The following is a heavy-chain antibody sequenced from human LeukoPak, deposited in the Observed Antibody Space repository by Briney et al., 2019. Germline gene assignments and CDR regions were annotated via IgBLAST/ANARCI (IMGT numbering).Heavy chain of an antibody. Sequence: SQTLSLTCAISGDSVSSNSAAWNWIRQSPSRGLEWLGRTYYRSKWYNDYAVSVKGRINTNPDTSKNQFSLQLNSVTPEDTAVYYCARTQPAGAGNWLDPWGQGTLVTVSS. D-gene: IGHD6-13*01. CDR2: TYYRSKWYN. CDR1: GDSVSSNSAA. CDR3: ARTQPAGAGNWLDP. V-gene: IGHV6-1*01. J-gene: IGHJ5*02.